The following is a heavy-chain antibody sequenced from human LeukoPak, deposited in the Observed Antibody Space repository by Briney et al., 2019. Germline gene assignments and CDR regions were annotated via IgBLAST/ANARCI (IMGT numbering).Heavy chain of an antibody. D-gene: IGHD2-2*01. V-gene: IGHV3-30-3*01. CDR1: GFTFSSYA. Sequence: GGSLRLSCAASGFTFSSYAMHWVRQAQGKGRGWVAVISYDGSNKYYADSVKGRFTISRDNSKNTLYLQMNSLRAEDTAVYYCARDSGGVVVPPEYWGQGTLVTVSS. J-gene: IGHJ4*02. CDR2: ISYDGSNK. CDR3: ARDSGGVVVPPEY.